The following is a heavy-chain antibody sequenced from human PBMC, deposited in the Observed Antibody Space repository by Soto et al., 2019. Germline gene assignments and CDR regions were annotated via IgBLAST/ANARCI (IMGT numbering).Heavy chain of an antibody. CDR1: GFTFSGSA. J-gene: IGHJ4*02. D-gene: IGHD2-2*01. CDR3: TRHSIDY. V-gene: IGHV3-73*02. Sequence: EVQLVESGGGLVQPGGSLKLSCVVSGFTFSGSAMHWVRQASGKGLEWVGRIRSKANSYATAYAASVEGRFTISRDDSKNTAYLQMNSLKTEDTAVYYCTRHSIDYWGQGTLVTASS. CDR2: IRSKANSYAT.